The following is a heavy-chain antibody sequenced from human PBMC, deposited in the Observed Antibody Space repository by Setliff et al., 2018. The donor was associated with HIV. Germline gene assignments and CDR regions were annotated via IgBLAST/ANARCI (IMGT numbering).Heavy chain of an antibody. CDR2: ISSSGSTI. CDR3: ARGNYNFWSGYPYYYMDV. D-gene: IGHD3-3*01. Sequence: PGGSLRLSCAASGFSFSDYYMSWIRQAPGKGLEWVSHISSSGSTIYYADSVKGRFTISRDNAKNSLYLQMNSLRAEDTAVYYCARGNYNFWSGYPYYYMDVWGKGTTVTVSS. J-gene: IGHJ6*03. CDR1: GFSFSDYY. V-gene: IGHV3-11*04.